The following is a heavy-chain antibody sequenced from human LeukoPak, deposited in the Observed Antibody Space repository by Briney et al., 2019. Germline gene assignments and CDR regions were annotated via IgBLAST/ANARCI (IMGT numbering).Heavy chain of an antibody. D-gene: IGHD1-7*01. CDR2: ISKDGSDK. CDR1: GFTLRSHG. J-gene: IGHJ4*02. V-gene: IGHV3-30*19. Sequence: GGSLRLSCAASGFTLRSHGMHWVRQAPGKGLEWVAVISKDGSDKYYPGSVRGRFTISRDNFKNTIYLQMDSLRAEDTAIYYCARDYWWNYDYWGQGTLVTVSS. CDR3: ARDYWWNYDY.